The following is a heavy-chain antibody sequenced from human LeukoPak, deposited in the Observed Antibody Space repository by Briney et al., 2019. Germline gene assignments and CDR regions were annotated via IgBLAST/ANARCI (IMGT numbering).Heavy chain of an antibody. V-gene: IGHV1-2*02. J-gene: IGHJ4*02. CDR2: INPNNGGT. D-gene: IGHD5-18*01. CDR1: GYTFTGYY. Sequence: ASVKVSCKASGYTFTGYYMHWVRQASGQGLEWLGWINPNNGGTDCAQKSQGRVTMTRDTSINTAYMELSRLRSDDTAVYYCARVFFVDTAMNPFDYWGQGALVTVSS. CDR3: ARVFFVDTAMNPFDY.